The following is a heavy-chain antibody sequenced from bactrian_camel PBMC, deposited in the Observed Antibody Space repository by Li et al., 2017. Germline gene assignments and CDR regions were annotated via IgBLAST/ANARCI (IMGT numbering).Heavy chain of an antibody. CDR3: AADSFNLQLARHYKY. CDR1: GYIANSNC. V-gene: IGHV3S53*01. CDR2: IDYDGNT. D-gene: IGHD2*01. Sequence: HVQLVESGGGSVQVGGSLRLSCAVSGYIANSNCMGWFRQAPGTEREGVAGIDYDGNTRYRDPVQGRTTISKDNVKNTLYLQMNNLEPEDTAMYFCAADSFNLQLARHYKYWGQGTQVTVS. J-gene: IGHJ4*01.